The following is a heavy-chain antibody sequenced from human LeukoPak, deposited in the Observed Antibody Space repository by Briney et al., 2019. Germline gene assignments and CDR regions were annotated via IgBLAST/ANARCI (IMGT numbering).Heavy chain of an antibody. V-gene: IGHV3-23*01. Sequence: GGSLRLSCAASGFTFSSYAMSWVRQAPGKGLEWVSAISGSGGSTYYADSVKGRFTISRDNSKNTLYLQMNSLRAEDTALYYCAKDLPYCGGDCYSYYFDYWGQGTLVTVSS. J-gene: IGHJ4*02. CDR1: GFTFSSYA. D-gene: IGHD2-21*02. CDR2: ISGSGGST. CDR3: AKDLPYCGGDCYSYYFDY.